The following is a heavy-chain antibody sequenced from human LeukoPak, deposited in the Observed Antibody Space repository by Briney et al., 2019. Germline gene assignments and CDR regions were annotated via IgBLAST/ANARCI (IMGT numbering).Heavy chain of an antibody. CDR2: IYYSGST. V-gene: IGHV4-39*07. CDR3: AREVHDLGYCSGGSCYQYNWFDP. Sequence: SETLSLTCTVSGGSISSSSYYRGWIRQPPGKGLEWIGSIYYSGSTYYNPSLKSRVTISVDTSKNQFSLKLSSVTAADTAVYYCAREVHDLGYCSGGSCYQYNWFDPWGQGTLVTVSS. D-gene: IGHD2-15*01. CDR1: GGSISSSSYY. J-gene: IGHJ5*02.